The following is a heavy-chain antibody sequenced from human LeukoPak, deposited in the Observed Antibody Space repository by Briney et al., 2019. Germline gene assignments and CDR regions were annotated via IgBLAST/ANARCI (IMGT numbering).Heavy chain of an antibody. J-gene: IGHJ6*03. CDR2: ISGSGGST. Sequence: GGSLRLSCAASGFTFSSYGMSWVRQAPGEGLEWVSGISGSGGSTYYADSVKGRFTISRDNSKNTLYLQMNSLRAEDTAVYYCARDPYSGSYGADYYYYMDVWGKGPRSPSP. CDR3: ARDPYSGSYGADYYYYMDV. D-gene: IGHD1-26*01. V-gene: IGHV3-23*01. CDR1: GFTFSSYG.